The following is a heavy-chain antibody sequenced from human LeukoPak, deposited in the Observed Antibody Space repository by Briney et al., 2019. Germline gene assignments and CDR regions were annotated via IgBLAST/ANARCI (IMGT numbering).Heavy chain of an antibody. J-gene: IGHJ4*02. V-gene: IGHV1-69*05. CDR1: GGTFSSYA. CDR2: IIPILGTA. D-gene: IGHD4-17*01. Sequence: ASVKVSCKASGGTFSSYAISWVRQAPGQGLEWMGRIIPILGTANYAQKFQGRVTITTDESTSTAYMELSSLRSEDTAVYYCAVTRTGTVTTFDYWGQGTLVTVSS. CDR3: AVTRTGTVTTFDY.